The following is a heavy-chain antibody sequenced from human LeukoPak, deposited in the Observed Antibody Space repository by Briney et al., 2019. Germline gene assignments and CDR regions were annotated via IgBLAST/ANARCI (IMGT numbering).Heavy chain of an antibody. J-gene: IGHJ3*02. CDR2: ISWNSGSI. D-gene: IGHD5-24*01. V-gene: IGHV3-9*01. CDR3: AKAIKGNAFDI. Sequence: PGGSLRLSCAASGFTFDDYAMHWVRQAPGKGLEWVSGISWNSGSIGYADSVKGRFTISRDNAKNSLYLQMNSLRAEDTALYYCAKAIKGNAFDIWGQGTMVTVSS. CDR1: GFTFDDYA.